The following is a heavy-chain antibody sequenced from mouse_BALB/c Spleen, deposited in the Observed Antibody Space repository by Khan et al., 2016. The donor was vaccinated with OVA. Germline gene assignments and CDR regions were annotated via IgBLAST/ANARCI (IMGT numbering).Heavy chain of an antibody. CDR2: VSTGGHYT. Sequence: EVELVESGGDVVKPGGSLKLSCAASGFTFSTYGMSWVRQTPDKRLEWVATVSTGGHYTYYPDTVKGRFTISGDNAKNTLYLQMSSLKSEDTAMFYCARLAYYYDREGFAYWGQGTLVTVSA. CDR1: GFTFSTYG. J-gene: IGHJ3*01. D-gene: IGHD1-1*01. CDR3: ARLAYYYDREGFAY. V-gene: IGHV5-6*01.